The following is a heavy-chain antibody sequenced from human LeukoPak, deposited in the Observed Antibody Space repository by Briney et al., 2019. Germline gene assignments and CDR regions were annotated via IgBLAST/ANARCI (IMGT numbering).Heavy chain of an antibody. CDR1: GYTFINYD. D-gene: IGHD3-16*01. J-gene: IGHJ4*02. CDR3: ARGVWDYVWGSYYFDY. CDR2: MNPKSGDT. Sequence: ASVKVSCKASGYTFINYDINWVRQATGQGLEWMGWMNPKSGDTGYAQKFQGRVSMTRSTSITTAYMELSSLRSEDTAVYYCARGVWDYVWGSYYFDYWSQGTLVTVSS. V-gene: IGHV1-8*01.